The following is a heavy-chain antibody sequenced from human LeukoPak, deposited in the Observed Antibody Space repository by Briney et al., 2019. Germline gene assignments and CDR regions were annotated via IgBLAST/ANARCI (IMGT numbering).Heavy chain of an antibody. Sequence: GRSLRLSCAASGFTFSNYGMHWVRQAPGKGLEWVAVIWYDGSNKYYADSVKGRFTISRDNSKNTLYLQMNSLRAEDTAVYYCARDGEATDAFDIWGQGTMVTVSS. CDR1: GFTFSNYG. J-gene: IGHJ3*02. D-gene: IGHD1-26*01. V-gene: IGHV3-33*01. CDR3: ARDGEATDAFDI. CDR2: IWYDGSNK.